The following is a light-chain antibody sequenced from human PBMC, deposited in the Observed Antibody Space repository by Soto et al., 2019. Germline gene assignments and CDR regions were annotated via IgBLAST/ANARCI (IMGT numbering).Light chain of an antibody. Sequence: DIQMTKSTSSLSASVGDRVTITCRASQGISTYLNWYQQKPGKAPKLLIYAASSLQSGVPSRFSGSGSETGFTLTISSLQPEDFATYSCQQSYSTTWTFGQGTNVDI. CDR3: QQSYSTTWT. CDR2: AAS. CDR1: QGISTY. V-gene: IGKV1-39*01. J-gene: IGKJ1*01.